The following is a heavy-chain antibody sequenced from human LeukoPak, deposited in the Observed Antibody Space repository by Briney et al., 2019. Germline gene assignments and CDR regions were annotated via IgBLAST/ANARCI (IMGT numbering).Heavy chain of an antibody. CDR2: IIPIFGTA. D-gene: IGHD4-17*01. Sequence: SVKVSCKASGGTFSSYAISWVRQATGQGLEWMGGIIPIFGTANYAQKFQGRVTITADESTSTAYMELSSLRSEDTAVYYCARGHGDYLRNLDWFDPWGQGTLVTVSS. CDR1: GGTFSSYA. J-gene: IGHJ5*02. CDR3: ARGHGDYLRNLDWFDP. V-gene: IGHV1-69*13.